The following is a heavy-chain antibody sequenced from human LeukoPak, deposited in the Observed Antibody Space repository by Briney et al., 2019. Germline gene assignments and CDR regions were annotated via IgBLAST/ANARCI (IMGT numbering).Heavy chain of an antibody. CDR3: ARAKSSLQGECWGCFDY. Sequence: SETLSLTCTVSGGSISSYYWSWIRQPAGKGLEWIGRIYTSGSTNYNPSLKSRVTMSVDTSKNQFSLKLSSATAADTAVYYCARAKSSLQGECWGCFDYWGQGTLVTVSS. CDR1: GGSISSYY. J-gene: IGHJ4*02. CDR2: IYTSGST. V-gene: IGHV4-4*07. D-gene: IGHD7-27*01.